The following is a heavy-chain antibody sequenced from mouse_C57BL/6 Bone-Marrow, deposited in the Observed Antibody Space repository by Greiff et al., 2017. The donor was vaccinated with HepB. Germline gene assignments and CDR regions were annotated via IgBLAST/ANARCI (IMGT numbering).Heavy chain of an antibody. D-gene: IGHD1-1*01. CDR3: ARHDYGSSYNYAMDY. J-gene: IGHJ4*01. CDR1: GFTFSDYG. CDR2: ISNLAYSI. V-gene: IGHV5-15*01. Sequence: EVHLVESGGGLVQPGGSLTLSCAASGFTFSDYGMAWVRQAPRKGPEWVAFISNLAYSIYYADTVTGRFTISRENAKNTLYLEMNNLRAEDTAMYYCARHDYGSSYNYAMDYWGQGTSVTVSS.